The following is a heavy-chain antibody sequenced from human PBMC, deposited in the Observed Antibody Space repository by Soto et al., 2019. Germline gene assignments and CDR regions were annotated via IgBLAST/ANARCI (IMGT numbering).Heavy chain of an antibody. J-gene: IGHJ4*02. CDR3: ARGILSGWYLQGTYFDY. D-gene: IGHD6-19*01. Sequence: GASVKVSCKASGYTFTGYYMHWVRQAPGQGLEWMGWINPNSGGTNYAQKFQGWVTMTRDTSISTAYMELSRLRSDDTAVYYCARGILSGWYLQGTYFDYWGQGTLVTVSS. CDR2: INPNSGGT. V-gene: IGHV1-2*04. CDR1: GYTFTGYY.